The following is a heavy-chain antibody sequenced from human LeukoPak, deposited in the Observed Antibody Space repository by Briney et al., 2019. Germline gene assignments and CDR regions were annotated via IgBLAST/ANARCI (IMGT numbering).Heavy chain of an antibody. Sequence: PSETLSLTCTVSGGSISSGSYYWSWIRQPAGKGLERIGRIYTSGSTNYNPSLKSRVTISVDTSKNQFSLKLSSVTAADTAVYYCARDPPRMVRGVPSWGQGTLVTVSS. CDR2: IYTSGST. D-gene: IGHD3-10*01. V-gene: IGHV4-61*02. J-gene: IGHJ4*02. CDR1: GGSISSGSYY. CDR3: ARDPPRMVRGVPS.